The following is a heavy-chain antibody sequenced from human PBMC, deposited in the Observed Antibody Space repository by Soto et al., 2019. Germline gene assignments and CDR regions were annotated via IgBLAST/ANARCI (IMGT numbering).Heavy chain of an antibody. Sequence: SETLSLTCTVTGDSVNSYYWSWMRQPPGKGLECMGYVYYSGSTNYNPSLKSRVTISVDTSKNQISLRLKPVTAADTAVYYCAIAETSGIHYFDYWGQGSLVTVSS. D-gene: IGHD6-13*01. J-gene: IGHJ4*02. CDR1: GDSVNSYY. CDR2: VYYSGST. V-gene: IGHV4-59*02. CDR3: AIAETSGIHYFDY.